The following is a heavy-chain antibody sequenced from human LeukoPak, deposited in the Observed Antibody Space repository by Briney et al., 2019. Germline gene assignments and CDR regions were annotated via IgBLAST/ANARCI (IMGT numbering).Heavy chain of an antibody. Sequence: GGSLRLSCAASGFTFTSYAINWVRQAPGKGLEWVSGISDSGAYIEYTDSVKGRFTISRDDSKNTVYLQMNSLRVEDTAVYYCTKIKGGAGAADDYWGQGTLVTVSS. CDR3: TKIKGGAGAADDY. D-gene: IGHD1-26*01. CDR1: GFTFTSYA. CDR2: ISDSGAYI. J-gene: IGHJ4*02. V-gene: IGHV3-23*01.